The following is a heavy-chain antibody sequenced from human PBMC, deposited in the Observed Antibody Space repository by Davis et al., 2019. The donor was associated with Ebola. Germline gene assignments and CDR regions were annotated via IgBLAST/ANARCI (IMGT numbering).Heavy chain of an antibody. D-gene: IGHD6-13*01. V-gene: IGHV4-39*07. J-gene: IGHJ6*02. CDR1: GGSISSSGYY. Sequence: MPSETLSLTCTVSGGSISSSGYYWSWIRQPPGKGLEWIGEINHSGSTNYNPSLKSRVTISVDTSKNQFSLKLSSVTAADTAVYYCARGPGRLTPIAAAGRYYYYGMDVWGQGTTVTVSS. CDR2: INHSGST. CDR3: ARGPGRLTPIAAAGRYYYYGMDV.